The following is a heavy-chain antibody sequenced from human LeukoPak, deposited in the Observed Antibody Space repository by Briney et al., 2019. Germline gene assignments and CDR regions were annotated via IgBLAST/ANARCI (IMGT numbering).Heavy chain of an antibody. Sequence: SETLSLTCTVSGGSINSYYWTWIRQPPGKGLEWIGYISYSGATSYNPSLKSRVTISEDTSKNQFHLRLSSMTAADTAIYYCAAGGYYGSGAFHIWGLGTMVTVSS. D-gene: IGHD3-10*01. CDR2: ISYSGAT. V-gene: IGHV4-59*01. CDR1: GGSINSYY. J-gene: IGHJ3*02. CDR3: AAGGYYGSGAFHI.